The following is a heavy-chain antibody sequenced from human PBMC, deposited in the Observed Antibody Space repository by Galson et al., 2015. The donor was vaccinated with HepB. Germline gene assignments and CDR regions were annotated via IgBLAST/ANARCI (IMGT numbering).Heavy chain of an antibody. V-gene: IGHV4-39*07. CDR3: ARAQSYYGSRGYLYYFDY. CDR2: IYYSGST. Sequence: ETLSLTCTVSGGSISSTSYYWGWIRQPPGKGLEWIGSIYYSGSTYYNPSLKSRVTISVDTSKNQFSLKLSSVTAADTAVYYCARAQSYYGSRGYLYYFDYWGQGTLVAVSS. J-gene: IGHJ4*02. D-gene: IGHD3-22*01. CDR1: GGSISSTSYY.